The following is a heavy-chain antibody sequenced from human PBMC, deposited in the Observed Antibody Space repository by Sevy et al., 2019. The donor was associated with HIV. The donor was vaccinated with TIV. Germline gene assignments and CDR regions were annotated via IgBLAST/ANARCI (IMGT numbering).Heavy chain of an antibody. CDR3: AREAGYSYARRFDP. CDR2: INHSGST. V-gene: IGHV4-34*01. CDR1: GGSFSGYY. D-gene: IGHD5-18*01. Sequence: SETLSLTCAVYGGSFSGYYWSWIRQPPGKGLEWIGEINHSGSTNYNPSLKSRVTISVDTSKNQFSLKLSSVTAADTAVYYCAREAGYSYARRFDPWGQGTLVTVSS. J-gene: IGHJ5*02.